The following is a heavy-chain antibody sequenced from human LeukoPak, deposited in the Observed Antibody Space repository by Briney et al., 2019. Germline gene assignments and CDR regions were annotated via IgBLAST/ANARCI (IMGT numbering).Heavy chain of an antibody. D-gene: IGHD3-3*01. V-gene: IGHV1-46*01. CDR1: GYTFTSYY. J-gene: IGHJ6*02. Sequence: ASVKVSCKASGYTFTSYYMHWVRQAPGQGLEWMGIINPSGGSTSYTQKFQGRVTMTRDTSTSTVYMELSSLRSEDTAVYYCAREGFPPKISDFWSGLGPYYYYGMDVWGQGTTVTVSS. CDR3: AREGFPPKISDFWSGLGPYYYYGMDV. CDR2: INPSGGST.